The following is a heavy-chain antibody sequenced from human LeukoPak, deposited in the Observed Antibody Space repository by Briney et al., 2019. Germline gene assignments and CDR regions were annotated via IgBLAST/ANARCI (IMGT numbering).Heavy chain of an antibody. D-gene: IGHD3-10*01. CDR2: IYYSGST. Sequence: SQTLSLTCTVSGGSISSGDYYWSWIRQPPGKGLEWIGYIYYSGSTYYNPSLKSRVTISVDTSKNQFSLKLSTVTAADTAVYYCAREGYYYGSGCLDPWGRGTLVTVSS. CDR3: AREGYYYGSGCLDP. J-gene: IGHJ5*02. V-gene: IGHV4-30-4*01. CDR1: GGSISSGDYY.